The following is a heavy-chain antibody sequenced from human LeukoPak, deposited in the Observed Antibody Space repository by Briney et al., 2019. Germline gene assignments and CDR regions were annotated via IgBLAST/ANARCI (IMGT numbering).Heavy chain of an antibody. CDR2: SYNSNSNT. CDR1: AFTFGDHY. V-gene: IGHV3-11*01. J-gene: IGHJ6*02. CDR3: ARGHYGLDV. Sequence: PGRSMTPACPASAFTFGDHYMSWIRPAPGKGVECISYSYNSNSNTYYADTVKGRLTMSRDNAKNSGFLQMNSVRVEDTAVYFCARGHYGLDVWGQGTTVTVSS.